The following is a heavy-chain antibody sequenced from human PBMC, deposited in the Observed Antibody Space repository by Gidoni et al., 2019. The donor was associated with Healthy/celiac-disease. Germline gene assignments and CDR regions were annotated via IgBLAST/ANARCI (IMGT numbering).Heavy chain of an antibody. D-gene: IGHD6-6*01. CDR3: ARETKGSSSGGGGCGY. J-gene: IGHJ4*02. CDR1: GGTFSRYT. Sequence: QFQLVQSGAEVKKPGSSVKVSCKASGGTFSRYTISWVRQAPGQGLEWMGRLIPILGRANSAQKFQGRVTITADKSTSTAYMELSSLRSEDTAVYYCARETKGSSSGGGGCGYWGQGTLVTVSS. V-gene: IGHV1-69*08. CDR2: LIPILGRA.